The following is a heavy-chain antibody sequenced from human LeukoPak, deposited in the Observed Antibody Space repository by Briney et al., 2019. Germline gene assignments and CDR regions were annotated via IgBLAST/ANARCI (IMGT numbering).Heavy chain of an antibody. CDR2: IRSKANSYAT. D-gene: IGHD3-16*02. Sequence: GGSLRLSCAASGFTFSGSAMHWVRQASEKGLEWVGRIRSKANSYATAYAASVKGRFTISRDDSKNTAYLQMNSLKTEDTAVYYCTSMGKNDYVWGSYRQFDYWGQGTLVTVSS. CDR1: GFTFSGSA. J-gene: IGHJ4*02. V-gene: IGHV3-73*01. CDR3: TSMGKNDYVWGSYRQFDY.